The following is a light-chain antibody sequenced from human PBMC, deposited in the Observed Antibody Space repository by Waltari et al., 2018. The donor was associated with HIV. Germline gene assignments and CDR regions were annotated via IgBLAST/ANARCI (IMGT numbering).Light chain of an antibody. J-gene: IGLJ2*01. CDR1: TSDIGPSHS. V-gene: IGLV2-14*03. CDR3: SSYRTTFI. Sequence: QSALTQPASMSGSPGQSITIPCAGPTSDIGPSHSVSWYQQHTDRAPKLIIYDVSYRPSGVDSRFSGSKSGNTASLTISDLRSDDEAVYYCSSYRTTFIFGAGTKLNVL. CDR2: DVS.